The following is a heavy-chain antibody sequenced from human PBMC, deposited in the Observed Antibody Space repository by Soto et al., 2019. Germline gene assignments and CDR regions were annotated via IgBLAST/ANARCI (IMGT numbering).Heavy chain of an antibody. CDR2: IYTSGST. V-gene: IGHV4-4*07. Sequence: ETLSLTCTVSGGSIMSYYWRCVLQPSVKGLEWIGRIYTSGSTNYNPSLKSRVTMSVDTSKNQFSLKLSSVTAADTAVYYCAGGAVTYYYYYGMDVWGQGTTVTVSS. J-gene: IGHJ6*02. D-gene: IGHD4-17*01. CDR3: AGGAVTYYYYYGMDV. CDR1: GGSIMSYY.